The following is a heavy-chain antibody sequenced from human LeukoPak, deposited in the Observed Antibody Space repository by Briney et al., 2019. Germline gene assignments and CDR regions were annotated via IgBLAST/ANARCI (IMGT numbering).Heavy chain of an antibody. Sequence: PSETLSLTCAVSGGSISSGGYSWSWIRQPPGKGLEWIGYIYHSGSTYYNPSLKSRVTISVDRSKNQFSLKLSSVTAADTAVYYCARTPRGYSYGFYGMDVWGQGTTVTVSS. CDR2: IYHSGST. D-gene: IGHD5-18*01. CDR1: GGSISSGGYS. CDR3: ARTPRGYSYGFYGMDV. V-gene: IGHV4-30-2*01. J-gene: IGHJ6*02.